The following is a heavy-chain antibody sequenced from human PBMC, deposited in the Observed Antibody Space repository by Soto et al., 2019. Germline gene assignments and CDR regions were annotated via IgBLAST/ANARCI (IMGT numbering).Heavy chain of an antibody. CDR2: IHYSGDS. Sequence: SETLSLTCNVSGGSISSYYWGWIRQPPGKGLEWIGYIHYSGDSKYNPSLESRLTISLDTSESQFSLLLRSVTAADTGVYYCARGGYDFWSGYYYYYYYMDVWGKGTTVTVSS. CDR1: GGSISSYY. CDR3: ARGGYDFWSGYYYYYYYMDV. D-gene: IGHD3-3*01. J-gene: IGHJ6*03. V-gene: IGHV4-59*12.